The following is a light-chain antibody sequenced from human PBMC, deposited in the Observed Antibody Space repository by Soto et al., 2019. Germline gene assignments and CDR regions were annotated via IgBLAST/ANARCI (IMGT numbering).Light chain of an antibody. CDR3: QQLNSYLPFT. CDR1: QGISSY. CDR2: AAS. V-gene: IGKV1-9*01. Sequence: DIQLTQSPSFLSASVGDRVTITCRASQGISSYLAWYQQKPGKAPKLLIYAASTLQSGVPSRFSGSGSGTEFTLTISSLQPEDFATYYCQQLNSYLPFTFGPGTKEDIK. J-gene: IGKJ3*01.